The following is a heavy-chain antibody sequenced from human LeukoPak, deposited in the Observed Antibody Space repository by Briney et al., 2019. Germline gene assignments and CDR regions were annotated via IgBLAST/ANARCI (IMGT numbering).Heavy chain of an antibody. D-gene: IGHD1-1*01. CDR2: IFQSGHT. J-gene: IGHJ4*02. CDR1: DYSISSGYY. V-gene: IGHV4-38-2*02. CDR3: ARDTRTTQGFDY. Sequence: SETLSLTCTVSDYSISSGYYWGWIRQPPGKGLEWTGSIFQSGHTYYSPSLKSRVTISVDTSNNRFSLSLSAVTAADTAIYYCARDTRTTQGFDYWGQGILVTVSS.